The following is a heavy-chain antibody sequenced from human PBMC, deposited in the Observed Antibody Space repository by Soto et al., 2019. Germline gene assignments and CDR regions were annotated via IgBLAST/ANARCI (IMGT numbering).Heavy chain of an antibody. J-gene: IGHJ4*02. CDR2: ISHSGST. V-gene: IGHV4-4*02. Sequence: QVQLQESGPGLVKPSGTLSLTCAVSGVSISRSDWWSWVRQPPGKGLEWIGEISHSGSTNYRPSLRGRVTISLDKSKNQFSLKLTSVNAADTAVYYCARGYDRNVSPARYFDFWGQGTLVTVSS. D-gene: IGHD3-22*01. CDR3: ARGYDRNVSPARYFDF. CDR1: GVSISRSDW.